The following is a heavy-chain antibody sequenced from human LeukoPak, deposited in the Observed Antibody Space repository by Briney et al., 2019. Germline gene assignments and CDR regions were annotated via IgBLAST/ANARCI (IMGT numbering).Heavy chain of an antibody. CDR2: ITTSSTYI. J-gene: IGHJ5*02. CDR3: ARDPRNKGFDP. Sequence: GGSLRLSCSASGFTFSNYNMNWVRQAPGKGLEWVSSITTSSTYIFYAHSVKGRFTVSRDNAKNSLYLQMNSLRAEDTAVYYCARDPRNKGFDPWGQGTLVTVSS. CDR1: GFTFSNYN. D-gene: IGHD1-14*01. V-gene: IGHV3-21*01.